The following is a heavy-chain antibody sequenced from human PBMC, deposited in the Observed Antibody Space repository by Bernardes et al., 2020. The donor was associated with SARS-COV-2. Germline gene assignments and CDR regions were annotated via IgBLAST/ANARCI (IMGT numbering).Heavy chain of an antibody. Sequence: GGSLRLSCVASGFPFSTYCFHWVRQAPGKGPIWVSRINTDGSTTYYAHSVNGRFTIYRDNAENTLYLQMNNLRAEDTAMYYCARDLGGKFGYWGPGTLVTVSS. CDR3: ARDLGGKFGY. J-gene: IGHJ4*02. CDR1: GFPFSTYC. D-gene: IGHD2-15*01. V-gene: IGHV3-74*01. CDR2: INTDGSTT.